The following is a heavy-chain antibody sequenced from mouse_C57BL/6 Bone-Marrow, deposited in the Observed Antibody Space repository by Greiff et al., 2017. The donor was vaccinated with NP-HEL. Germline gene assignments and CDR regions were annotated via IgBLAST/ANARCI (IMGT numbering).Heavy chain of an antibody. CDR2: IHPSDSDT. CDR1: GYTFTSYW. V-gene: IGHV1-74*01. J-gene: IGHJ4*01. CDR3: AIKTPLGGYVLYYAMDY. D-gene: IGHD2-2*01. Sequence: QVQLQQPGAELVKPGASVKVSCKASGYTFTSYWMHWVKQRPGQGLEWIGRIHPSDSDTNYNQKFKGKATLTVDKSSSTAYMQLSSLTSEDSAVYYCAIKTPLGGYVLYYAMDYWGQGTSVTVSS.